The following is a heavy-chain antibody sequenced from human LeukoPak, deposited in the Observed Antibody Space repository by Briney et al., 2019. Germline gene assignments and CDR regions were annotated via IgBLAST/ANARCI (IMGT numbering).Heavy chain of an antibody. CDR1: RGTFTRYA. D-gene: IGHD6-25*01. CDR3: AREATSSSGWYIDY. CDR2: ISGPGDNT. Sequence: GGSLRLSRAPSRGTFTRYAMKRVRRAPGQGLEWVSTISGPGDNTYYAAAVKGRFTISRDNSKSTVYLQMNSLRAGDTAVYYCAREATSSSGWYIDYWGQGTLVTVSS. V-gene: IGHV3-23*01. J-gene: IGHJ4*02.